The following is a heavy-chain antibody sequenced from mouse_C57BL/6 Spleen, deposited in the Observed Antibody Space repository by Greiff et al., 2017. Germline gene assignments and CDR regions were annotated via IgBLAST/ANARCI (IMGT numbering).Heavy chain of an antibody. CDR1: GYTFTSYW. V-gene: IGHV1-52*01. D-gene: IGHD2-3*01. Sequence: QVQLQQPGAELVRPGSSVKLSCKASGYTFTSYWMHWVKQRPIQGLEWIGNIDPSDSETHYNQKFKDKATLTVDKSSSTAYMQLSSLTSEDSAVYYCARCGYDCYYAYWGQGTLVTVSA. CDR3: ARCGYDCYYAY. J-gene: IGHJ3*01. CDR2: IDPSDSET.